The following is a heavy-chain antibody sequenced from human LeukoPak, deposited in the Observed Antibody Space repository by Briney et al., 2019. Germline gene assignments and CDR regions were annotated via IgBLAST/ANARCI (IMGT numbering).Heavy chain of an antibody. D-gene: IGHD1-26*01. J-gene: IGHJ6*02. CDR2: ISYDGSNK. V-gene: IGHV3-30*03. CDR3: ARGGARRGFYVMDV. Sequence: GGSLRLSCAASGFTFSSYGMHWVRQAPGKGLEWVAVISYDGSNKYYADSVRGRFTISRDNSKNTLYLQMNSLRAEDTAVYYCARGGARRGFYVMDVWGQGTTVTVSS. CDR1: GFTFSSYG.